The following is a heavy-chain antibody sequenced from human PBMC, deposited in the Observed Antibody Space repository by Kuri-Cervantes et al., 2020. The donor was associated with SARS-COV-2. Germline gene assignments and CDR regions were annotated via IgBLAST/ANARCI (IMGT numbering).Heavy chain of an antibody. D-gene: IGHD2-21*01. CDR1: GFTFSSYA. Sequence: GESLKISCAASGFTFSSYAMHWVRQAPGKGLEWVAVISYDGSNKYYADSVKGRFTISRDNSKNTLYPQMNSLRAEDTAVYYCARDLLLVYYYMDVWGKGTTVTVSS. CDR2: ISYDGSNK. CDR3: ARDLLLVYYYMDV. J-gene: IGHJ6*03. V-gene: IGHV3-30-3*01.